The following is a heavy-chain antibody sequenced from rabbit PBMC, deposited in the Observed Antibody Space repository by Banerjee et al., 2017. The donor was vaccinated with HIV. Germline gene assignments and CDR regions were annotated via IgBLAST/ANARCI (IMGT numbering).Heavy chain of an antibody. CDR2: IYTGTGVT. D-gene: IGHD8-1*01. Sequence: EQLEESGGDLVKPGASLTLTCTASGFSLSSDYICWVRQAPGKGLEWIGCIYTGTGVTYYANWAKGRFTISKTSSTAVTLQMTSLTAADTATYFCARDLYDGYPGGGYITYGMDLWGQGTLVTVS. CDR3: ARDLYDGYPGGGYITYGMDL. CDR1: GFSLSSDY. V-gene: IGHV1S45*01. J-gene: IGHJ6*01.